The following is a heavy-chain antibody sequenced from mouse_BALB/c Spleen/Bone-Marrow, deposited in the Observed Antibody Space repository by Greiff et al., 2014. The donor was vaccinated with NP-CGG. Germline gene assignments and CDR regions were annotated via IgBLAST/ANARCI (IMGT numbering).Heavy chain of an antibody. CDR1: GYSFTSYW. D-gene: IGHD1-1*01. Sequence: VQLQQSGPQLVRPGASVKISCKASGYSFTSYWMHWVKQRPGQGLEWIGMIDPSDSETRLNQKFKDKARLTVGKSSSTAYMQLSSTTSEDSAVYYCAREGDYYGSSAYWGQGTLVTVSA. CDR2: IDPSDSET. V-gene: IGHV1S127*01. CDR3: AREGDYYGSSAY. J-gene: IGHJ3*01.